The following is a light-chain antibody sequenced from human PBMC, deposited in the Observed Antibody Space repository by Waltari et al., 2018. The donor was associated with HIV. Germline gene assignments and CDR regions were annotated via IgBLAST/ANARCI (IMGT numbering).Light chain of an antibody. CDR2: EVS. Sequence: SALTQPAPVSGSPGQSITISCTGTRSDVGSYNLVSWYQQHPGKAPKLKIYEVSKRPSGVSNRFSGSKSGNTASLTISGLQAEDEAYYYCCSYAGSSTPNWVFGGGTKLTVL. CDR3: CSYAGSSTPNWV. J-gene: IGLJ3*02. V-gene: IGLV2-23*02. CDR1: RSDVGSYNL.